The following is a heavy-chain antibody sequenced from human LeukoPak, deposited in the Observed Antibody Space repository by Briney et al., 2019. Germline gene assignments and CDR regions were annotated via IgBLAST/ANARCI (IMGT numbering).Heavy chain of an antibody. D-gene: IGHD3-22*01. J-gene: IGHJ3*02. Sequence: SETLSLTCAVYGGSFSGYYWSWIRQPPGKGLEWIGEINHSGSTNYNPSLKSRVTISVDTSKNQFSLKLSSVTAADTAVYYCARDLCYYDSSGYYSPCAFDIWGQGTMVTVSS. CDR1: GGSFSGYY. CDR3: ARDLCYYDSSGYYSPCAFDI. V-gene: IGHV4-34*01. CDR2: INHSGST.